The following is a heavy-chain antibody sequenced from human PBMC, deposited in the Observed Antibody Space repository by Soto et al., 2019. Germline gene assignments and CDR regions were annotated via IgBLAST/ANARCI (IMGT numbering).Heavy chain of an antibody. V-gene: IGHV3-30-3*01. J-gene: IGHJ4*02. Sequence: ESGGGVVQPGRSLKMSCAVSGFTFRRYAMHWVRQAPGKGLEWVAFVSSDGSNKFYADSVQGRFTISRDDPKNTLFLQMNSLRPEDTAVYYCARDPREYSSSSIGLDYWGQGTLVTVSS. CDR3: ARDPREYSSSSIGLDY. CDR2: VSSDGSNK. CDR1: GFTFRRYA. D-gene: IGHD6-6*01.